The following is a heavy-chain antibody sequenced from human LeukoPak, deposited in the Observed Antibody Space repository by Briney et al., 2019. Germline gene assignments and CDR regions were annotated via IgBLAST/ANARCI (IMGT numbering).Heavy chain of an antibody. CDR3: ARRGDS. CDR1: RGSTSTYY. CDR2: IYPSGNT. V-gene: IGHV4-4*07. J-gene: IGHJ4*02. Sequence: SETLSLTCTASRGSTSTYYWSWIRQPAGKGLEWIGRIYPSGNTNFNPSLMSRVTMSIDTSKNQFSLKLSSVTAADTAVYYCARRGDSWGQGILVTVSS.